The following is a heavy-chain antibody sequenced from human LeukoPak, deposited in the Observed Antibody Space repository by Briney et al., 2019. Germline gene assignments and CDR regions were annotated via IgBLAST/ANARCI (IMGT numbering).Heavy chain of an antibody. V-gene: IGHV4-39*01. Sequence: SETLSLTCTVSGGSISSSYYYWGWIRQPPGKGLEWIGSIYYSGSTYYNPSLKSRVTISVDTSKNQFSLKLSSVTAADTAVYYCARLVGVTLITNCTNGVCLYSDYWGQGTLVTVSS. D-gene: IGHD2-8*01. CDR1: GGSISSSYYY. CDR3: ARLVGVTLITNCTNGVCLYSDY. CDR2: IYYSGST. J-gene: IGHJ4*02.